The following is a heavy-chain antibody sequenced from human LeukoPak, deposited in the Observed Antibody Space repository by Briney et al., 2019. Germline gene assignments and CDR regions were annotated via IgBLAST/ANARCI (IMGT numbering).Heavy chain of an antibody. Sequence: PSETLSLTCTVSGGSISSSSYYWGWIRQPPGKGLEWIGSIHYTGGTHSNLSLRSRLTMFVDTSNNQFSLKLSSVTAADTAIYFCARHEVFSSGWNGTAFDIWGQGTVVTVSS. V-gene: IGHV4-39*01. J-gene: IGHJ3*02. CDR1: GGSISSSSYY. CDR3: ARHEVFSSGWNGTAFDI. D-gene: IGHD6-19*01. CDR2: IHYTGGT.